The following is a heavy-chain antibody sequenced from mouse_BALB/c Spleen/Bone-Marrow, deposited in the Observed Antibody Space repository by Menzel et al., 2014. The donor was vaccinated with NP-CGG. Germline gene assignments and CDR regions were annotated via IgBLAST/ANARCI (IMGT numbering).Heavy chain of an antibody. CDR2: INPGSGGI. J-gene: IGHJ4*01. CDR3: ARELVRGTDY. D-gene: IGHD1-1*01. Sequence: VQLQQSGAELVRPGTSVKVSCKASGYAFTNYWIEWIKQRPGQGLERIGVINPGSGGINYNEKFKGKATLTADKSSSTAYMQLSSLTSDDSAVYLCARELVRGTDYWGQGTSVTVSS. CDR1: GYAFTNYW. V-gene: IGHV1-54*01.